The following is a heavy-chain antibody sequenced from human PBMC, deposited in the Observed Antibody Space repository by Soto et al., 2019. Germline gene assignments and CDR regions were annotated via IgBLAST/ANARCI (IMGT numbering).Heavy chain of an antibody. Sequence: SETLSLTCAVYGGSFSGYYWSWIRQPPGTGLEWIGEINHSGSTSYNPSLKSRVTISVDTSNNHFSLKLSSVTAADTAVYYCARGYAAPRAADWGQGTLVTVSS. CDR3: ARGYAAPRAAD. CDR2: INHSGST. D-gene: IGHD2-15*01. CDR1: GGSFSGYY. V-gene: IGHV4-34*01. J-gene: IGHJ4*02.